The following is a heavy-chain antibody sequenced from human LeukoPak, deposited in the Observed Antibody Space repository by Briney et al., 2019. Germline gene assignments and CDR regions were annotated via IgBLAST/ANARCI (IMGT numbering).Heavy chain of an antibody. D-gene: IGHD6-19*01. Sequence: GGSLRLSYAASGFTFSSYAMSWVRQAPGKGLEWVSAISGSGGSTYYADSVKGRFTISRDNSKNTLYLQMNSLRAEDTAVYYCAKVPFLSSGWPDYYFDYWGQGTLVTVSS. CDR1: GFTFSSYA. CDR2: ISGSGGST. V-gene: IGHV3-23*01. J-gene: IGHJ4*02. CDR3: AKVPFLSSGWPDYYFDY.